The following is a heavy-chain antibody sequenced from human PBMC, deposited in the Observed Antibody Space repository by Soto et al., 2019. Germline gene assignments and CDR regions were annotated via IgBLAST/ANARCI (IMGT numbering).Heavy chain of an antibody. CDR2: TSGSGGST. Sequence: GGSLRLSCAASGFTFSSYTMSWVRQAPGKGLEWVSATSGSGGSTYYADSVKGRFTISRDNSKNTLYLQWSSLKASDTAMYYCARRDGRQQLVHYYYYGMDVWGQGTTVTVSS. CDR3: ARRDGRQQLVHYYYYGMDV. D-gene: IGHD6-13*01. V-gene: IGHV3-23*01. CDR1: GFTFSSYT. J-gene: IGHJ6*02.